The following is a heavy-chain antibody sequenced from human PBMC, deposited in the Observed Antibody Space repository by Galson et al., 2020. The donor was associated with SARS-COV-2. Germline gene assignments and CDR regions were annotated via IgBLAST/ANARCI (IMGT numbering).Heavy chain of an antibody. CDR3: GRDGGSGHDYYDY. D-gene: IGHD5-12*01. V-gene: IGHV6-1*01. CDR1: GDSVYSNTAA. Sequence: SETLSLTCAIFGDSVYSNTAAWNWIRQSPSRGLEWLGRTYYRSKWYNEYALSMKSRIIVNPDTSKNQFSLHLNSVTPEDTAVYYCGRDGGSGHDYYDYWGQGTLVTVSS. J-gene: IGHJ4*02. CDR2: TYYRSKWYN.